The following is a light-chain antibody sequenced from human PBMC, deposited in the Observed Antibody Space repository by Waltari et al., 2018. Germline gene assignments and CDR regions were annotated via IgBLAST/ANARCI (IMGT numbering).Light chain of an antibody. CDR2: SIN. J-gene: IGLJ1*01. CDR1: SSNIGGYP. V-gene: IGLV1-44*01. Sequence: QSVLTQPPSASGTPGQRVTISCSGSSSNIGGYPVSWFQQLPGTAPKLLIYSINQRPSGVPDRFSGSKSGTSASLAISGLQSEDEADYYCAAWDDSLNGFYVFGSGTKVTVL. CDR3: AAWDDSLNGFYV.